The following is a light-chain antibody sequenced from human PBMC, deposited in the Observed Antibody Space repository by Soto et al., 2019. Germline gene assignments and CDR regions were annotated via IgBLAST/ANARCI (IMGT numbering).Light chain of an antibody. CDR2: GTS. CDR3: QQYGSSQIT. V-gene: IGKV3-20*01. J-gene: IGKJ5*01. Sequence: ELVLTQSPGTLSLSAGERATLSCRASQSVTSSYLAWYQQKPGQAPRLLIYGTSNRATGIPDRFSGSGSGTDFTLTINSLEPEDFAVYYCQQYGSSQITFGQGTRLEIK. CDR1: QSVTSSY.